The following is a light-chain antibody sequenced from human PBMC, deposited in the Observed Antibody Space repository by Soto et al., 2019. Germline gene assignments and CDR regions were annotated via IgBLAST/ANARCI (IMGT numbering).Light chain of an antibody. Sequence: EIVLTQSPATLSLSPGERATLSCRASQSISNLLAWFQQKPGQAPRLLIYDASNRATGIPARFSGSGSGTDLTLTISSLEPEDFAVYYCLQCSNWPLTFGGGTKVEIK. CDR3: LQCSNWPLT. J-gene: IGKJ4*01. V-gene: IGKV3-11*01. CDR2: DAS. CDR1: QSISNL.